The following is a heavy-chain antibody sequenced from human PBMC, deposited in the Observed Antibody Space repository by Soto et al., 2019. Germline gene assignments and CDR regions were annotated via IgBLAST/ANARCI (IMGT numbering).Heavy chain of an antibody. CDR3: AKVRYSSPMGYYYGMDV. Sequence: KVSCKASRVTFSKFIVTWVRQAPGLGLEWVGGIIPIFGTANYAQKFQGRVTITADESTSTSHMEVNNLRSEDTAVYYCAKVRYSSPMGYYYGMDVWGQGTTVTVSS. V-gene: IGHV1-69*01. CDR2: IIPIFGTA. CDR1: RVTFSKFI. D-gene: IGHD6-19*01. J-gene: IGHJ6*02.